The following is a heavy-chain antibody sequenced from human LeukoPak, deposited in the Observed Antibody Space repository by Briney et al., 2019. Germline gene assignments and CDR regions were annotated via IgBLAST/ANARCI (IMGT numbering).Heavy chain of an antibody. CDR3: ARGNILTGYCFDF. V-gene: IGHV4-34*01. J-gene: IGHJ4*02. D-gene: IGHD3-9*01. CDR1: GGSITGYY. Sequence: SETLSLTCAVYGGSITGYYWSWIRQTPGRGLEWVGEIHYTGATSYNPSLKSRATISTDTSKNQFSLRLSSVTAADTAVYCCARGNILTGYCFDFWGQGALVTVSS. CDR2: IHYTGAT.